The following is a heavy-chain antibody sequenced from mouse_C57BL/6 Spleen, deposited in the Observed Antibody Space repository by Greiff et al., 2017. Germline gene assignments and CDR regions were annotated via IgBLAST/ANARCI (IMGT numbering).Heavy chain of an antibody. CDR3: ASTVVAQRYAMDY. V-gene: IGHV1-42*01. CDR2: INPSTGGT. Sequence: VQLQQSGPELVKPGASVKISCKASGYSFTGYYMNWVKQSPEKSLEWIGEINPSTGGTTYNQKFKAKATLTVDKSSSTAYMQLKSLTSEDSAVYYCASTVVAQRYAMDYWGQGTSVTVSS. J-gene: IGHJ4*01. CDR1: GYSFTGYY. D-gene: IGHD1-1*01.